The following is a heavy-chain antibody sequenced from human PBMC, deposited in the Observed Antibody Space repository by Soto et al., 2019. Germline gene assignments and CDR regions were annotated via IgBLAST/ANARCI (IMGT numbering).Heavy chain of an antibody. CDR1: GGTFSSYA. CDR2: IIPIFGTA. CDR3: ARVLMYSGYSSYYYYGMDV. D-gene: IGHD5-12*01. J-gene: IGHJ6*02. Sequence: GASVKVSCKASGGTFSSYAISWVRQAPGQGLEWMGGIIPIFGTANYAQKFQGRVTITADESTSTAYMELSTLRSEDTAVHYCARVLMYSGYSSYYYYGMDVWGQGTTVTVSS. V-gene: IGHV1-69*13.